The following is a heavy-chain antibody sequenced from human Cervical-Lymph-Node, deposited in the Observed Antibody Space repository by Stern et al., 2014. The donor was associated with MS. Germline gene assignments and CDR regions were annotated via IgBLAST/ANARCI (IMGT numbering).Heavy chain of an antibody. CDR1: GYRFTTNW. D-gene: IGHD2-15*01. Sequence: EVQLVESGAEVKKPGESLKISCKGYGYRFTTNWIGWVRQMPGKGLEWMGIIYPADSDTRYGPSFQGQVPISADKSISTAYLQWSSLKASDTAMYYCARRLCSGGSCYPDYWGQGTLVTVSS. CDR2: IYPADSDT. CDR3: ARRLCSGGSCYPDY. V-gene: IGHV5-51*01. J-gene: IGHJ4*02.